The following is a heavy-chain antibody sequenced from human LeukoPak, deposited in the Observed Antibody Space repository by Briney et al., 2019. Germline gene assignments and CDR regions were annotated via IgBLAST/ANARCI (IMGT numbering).Heavy chain of an antibody. V-gene: IGHV3-30*02. D-gene: IGHD5-24*01. CDR1: GFTFCRDG. CDR3: AKGPGWLQSSYFDY. Sequence: GGSLRLSCAASGFTFCRDGMHWSRPAPRRGGGWGAWIRYDGSKKYYADSVNSRFTTTTDNSTNTLYPQMHSLRADATAADYCAKGPGWLQSSYFDYWGQGTLVTVSS. CDR2: IRYDGSKK. J-gene: IGHJ4*02.